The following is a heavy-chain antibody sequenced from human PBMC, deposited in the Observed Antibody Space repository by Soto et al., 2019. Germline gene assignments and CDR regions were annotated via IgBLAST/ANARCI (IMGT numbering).Heavy chain of an antibody. D-gene: IGHD6-25*01. V-gene: IGHV1-46*01. CDR2: IKPTGGST. CDR3: ARTFSDGHPSDY. CDR1: GYTFTSYY. Sequence: GASVKVSCKASGYTFTSYYMHWVRQAPGQGLEWMGMIKPTGGSTSYAQKFQGRVTMTRDTSTSTVYMELSSLTSEDTAVYYCARTFSDGHPSDYWGQGTLVTVSS. J-gene: IGHJ4*02.